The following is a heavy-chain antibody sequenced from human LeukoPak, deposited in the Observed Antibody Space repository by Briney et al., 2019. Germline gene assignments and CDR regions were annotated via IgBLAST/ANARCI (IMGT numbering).Heavy chain of an antibody. V-gene: IGHV3-66*01. J-gene: IGHJ4*02. CDR2: IYSGGIT. CDR1: GFTVSSNY. Sequence: PGGSLRLSCAASGFTVSSNYMSWVRQAPGKGLEWVSVIYSGGITFYADSVKGRFTISRDTSKNTLYLQMHSLRAEDTALYYCARGDYLFYWGQGTLVTVSS. CDR3: ARGDYLFY. D-gene: IGHD4-17*01.